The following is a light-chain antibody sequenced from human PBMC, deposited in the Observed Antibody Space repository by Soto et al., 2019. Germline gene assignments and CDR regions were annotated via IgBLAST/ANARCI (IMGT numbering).Light chain of an antibody. CDR3: QQYHSDPIT. V-gene: IGKV3-15*01. J-gene: IGKJ5*01. CDR2: GAS. Sequence: IVMTQSPATLPVSPWERATLSCQASQSVSSNLAWYQQKPGQAPRFPIYGASTRATGIPARFSGSGSGTEFTLTISSLQAEDVAVYYCQQYHSDPITFGQGTRLEIK. CDR1: QSVSSN.